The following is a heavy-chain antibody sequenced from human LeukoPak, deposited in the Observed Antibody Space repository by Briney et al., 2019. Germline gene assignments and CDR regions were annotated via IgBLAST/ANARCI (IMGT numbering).Heavy chain of an antibody. D-gene: IGHD6-25*01. CDR3: AKDLSHGPTSIAAD. CDR1: GFTFSSYA. J-gene: IGHJ4*02. V-gene: IGHV3-23*01. Sequence: HPGGSLRLSCAASGFTFSSYAMSWVRQAPGKGLEWVSAISGSGGSTYYADSLKGRFTISRDNSKNTLYLQMNSLRAEDTAVYYCAKDLSHGPTSIAADWGQGTLVTVSS. CDR2: ISGSGGST.